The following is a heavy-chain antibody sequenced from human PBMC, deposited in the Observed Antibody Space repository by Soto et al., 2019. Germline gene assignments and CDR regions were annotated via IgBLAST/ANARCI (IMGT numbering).Heavy chain of an antibody. D-gene: IGHD4-17*01. CDR3: AKMPTVTRNYYYYYGMDV. CDR1: GFTFSSYA. V-gene: IGHV3-23*01. J-gene: IGHJ6*02. Sequence: GGSLRLSCADSGFTFSSYAMSWVRQAPGKGLEWVSAISGSGGSTYYADSVKGRFTISRDNSKNTLYLQMNSLRAEDTAVYYCAKMPTVTRNYYYYYGMDVWGQGTTVTVSS. CDR2: ISGSGGST.